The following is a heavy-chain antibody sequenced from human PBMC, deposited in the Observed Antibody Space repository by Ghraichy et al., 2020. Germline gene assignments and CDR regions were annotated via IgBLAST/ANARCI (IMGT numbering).Heavy chain of an antibody. Sequence: GGSLRLSCAASGFTFISYGMHWVRQAPGKGLEWVAVLSYDGSNKYYADSVKGRFTISRDNSKNTLYLQMNSLSAEDTAVYYCAKDRTFNSYFDLWGRGTLVTVSS. CDR1: GFTFISYG. CDR2: LSYDGSNK. V-gene: IGHV3-30*18. D-gene: IGHD3-3*02. J-gene: IGHJ2*01. CDR3: AKDRTFNSYFDL.